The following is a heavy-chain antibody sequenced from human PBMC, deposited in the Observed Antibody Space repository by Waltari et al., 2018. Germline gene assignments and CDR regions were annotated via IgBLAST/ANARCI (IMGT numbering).Heavy chain of an antibody. D-gene: IGHD6-19*01. Sequence: VKLVQSGAEVKKPGSSVKVSCKASGSTFSSYAISWARQAPGQGLEWMGRIIPIFGTANYAQKFQGRVTPTADKSTSTAYMELSSLRSEDTAVYYCERDLQWLKTNYYYYGMDVWGQGTTVTVSS. CDR2: IIPIFGTA. J-gene: IGHJ6*02. CDR3: ERDLQWLKTNYYYYGMDV. V-gene: IGHV1-69*14. CDR1: GSTFSSYA.